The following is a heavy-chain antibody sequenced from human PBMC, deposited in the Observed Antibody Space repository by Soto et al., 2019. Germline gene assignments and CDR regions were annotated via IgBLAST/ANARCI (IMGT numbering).Heavy chain of an antibody. CDR2: INTDGSST. V-gene: IGHV3-74*01. D-gene: IGHD2-8*01. CDR1: GFTFSSHW. CDR3: GRDFWHNGVCLDV. J-gene: IGHJ6*02. Sequence: HPGGSLRLSCAASGFTFSSHWMHWVRQVPGKGLVWVSRINTDGSSTSYADSVKGRFTISRDNAKNTLYLQMNSLRAEDTAVYYCGRDFWHNGVCLDVWGQGTTVTVSS.